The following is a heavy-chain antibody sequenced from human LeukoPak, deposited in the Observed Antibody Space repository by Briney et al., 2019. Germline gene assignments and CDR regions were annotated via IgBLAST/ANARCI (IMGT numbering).Heavy chain of an antibody. CDR1: GFTFSSYG. CDR2: IWYDGSNK. V-gene: IGHV3-33*06. J-gene: IGHJ5*02. D-gene: IGHD6-19*01. Sequence: GGSLRLSCAASGFTFSSYGMHWVRQAPGKGLEWVAVIWYDGSNKYYADSVKGRFTISRDNSKNTLYLQMNSLRAEDTAVYYCAKSVGIAVAGPLFNWFDPWGQGTLVTVSS. CDR3: AKSVGIAVAGPLFNWFDP.